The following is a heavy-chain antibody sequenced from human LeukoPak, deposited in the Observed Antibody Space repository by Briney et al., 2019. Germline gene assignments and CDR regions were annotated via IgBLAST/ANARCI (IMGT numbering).Heavy chain of an antibody. Sequence: PSETLSLTCTVSGGSISSYYWSWIRQPPGKGLEWIGYIYYSGSTNYNPSLKSRVTISVDTSKNQFSLKLSSVTAADTAVYYCARESIYYDSSGYYFDYRGQGTLVTVSS. CDR3: ARESIYYDSSGYYFDY. D-gene: IGHD3-22*01. V-gene: IGHV4-59*01. CDR2: IYYSGST. CDR1: GGSISSYY. J-gene: IGHJ4*02.